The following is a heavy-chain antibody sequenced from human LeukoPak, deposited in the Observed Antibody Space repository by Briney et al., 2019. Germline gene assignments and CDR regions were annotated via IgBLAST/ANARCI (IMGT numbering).Heavy chain of an antibody. V-gene: IGHV3-33*01. CDR1: GFTFSSYG. Sequence: QAGGSLRLSCAASGFTFSSYGMHWVRQAPGKGLEWVAVIWYDGSNKYYADSVKGRFTISRDNSKNTLYLQMNSLRAEDTAVYYCARGGYSSGWPRFDYWGQGTLVTVSS. CDR2: IWYDGSNK. J-gene: IGHJ4*02. CDR3: ARGGYSSGWPRFDY. D-gene: IGHD6-19*01.